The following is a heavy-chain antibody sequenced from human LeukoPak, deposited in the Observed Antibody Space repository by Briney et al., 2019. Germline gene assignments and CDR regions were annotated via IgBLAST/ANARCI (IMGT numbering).Heavy chain of an antibody. V-gene: IGHV1-2*02. CDR2: INPQSGAT. CDR3: ARGGHDSGLYFAY. D-gene: IGHD3-22*01. Sequence: ASVKVSCKASGYTFTGFYIHWVREAPGQGLEWMAWINPQSGATNYAQKFQGRVTMTRDMSISTAYMDVTSLRSDDTAVYYCARGGHDSGLYFAYWGQGTLVTVSS. CDR1: GYTFTGFY. J-gene: IGHJ4*02.